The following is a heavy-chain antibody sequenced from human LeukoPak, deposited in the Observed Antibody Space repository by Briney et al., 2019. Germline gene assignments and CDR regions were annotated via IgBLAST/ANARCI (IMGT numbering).Heavy chain of an antibody. CDR3: ARGEWELGY. D-gene: IGHD1-26*01. CDR2: INHRGST. Sequence: SETLSLTCAVCGGSFSGYYWIWIRQPPGKGLEWIGEINHRGSTNYNPSLKSRVTISVDTSKNQFSLKLSSVTAADTAVYYCARGEWELGYWGQGTLVTVSS. CDR1: GGSFSGYY. J-gene: IGHJ4*02. V-gene: IGHV4-34*01.